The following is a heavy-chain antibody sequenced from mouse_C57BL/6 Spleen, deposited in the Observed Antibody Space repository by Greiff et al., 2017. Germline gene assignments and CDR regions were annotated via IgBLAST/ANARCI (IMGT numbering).Heavy chain of an antibody. CDR1: GYTFTSYW. CDR3: TRGDYYSHAMDY. J-gene: IGHJ4*01. V-gene: IGHV1-5*01. Sequence: VQLQQSGTVLARPGASVKMSCKTSGYTFTSYWMHWVKQRPGQGLEWIGAIYPGNSDTSYNQKFKGKAKLTAFTSASTAYMELSSLTNEDSAVYYCTRGDYYSHAMDYWGQGTSVTVSS. D-gene: IGHD2-12*01. CDR2: IYPGNSDT.